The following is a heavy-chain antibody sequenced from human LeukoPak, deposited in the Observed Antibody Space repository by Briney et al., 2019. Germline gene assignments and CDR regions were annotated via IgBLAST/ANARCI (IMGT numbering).Heavy chain of an antibody. V-gene: IGHV3-23*01. CDR3: AKDAPVNIVVVPAANS. D-gene: IGHD2-2*01. J-gene: IGHJ4*02. CDR2: ISGSGGST. CDR1: GFTFSSYS. Sequence: PGGSLRLSCAASGFTFSSYSMNWVRQAPGKGLEWVSAISGSGGSTYYADSVKGRFTISRDNSKNTLYLQMNSLRAEDTAVYYCAKDAPVNIVVVPAANSWGQGTLVTVSS.